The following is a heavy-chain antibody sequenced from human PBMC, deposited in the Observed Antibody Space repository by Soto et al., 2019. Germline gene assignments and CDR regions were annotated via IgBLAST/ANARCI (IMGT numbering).Heavy chain of an antibody. CDR1: GGSISSYY. D-gene: IGHD4-17*01. CDR3: ARAIDYGGTLDY. V-gene: IGHV4-59*01. CDR2: IYYSGST. J-gene: IGHJ4*02. Sequence: SETLSLTCTVSGGSISSYYWSWIRQPPGKGLEWIGYIYYSGSTNYNPSLKSRVTISVDTSKNQFSLKLSSVTAADTAVYYCARAIDYGGTLDYWGQGTLVTVSS.